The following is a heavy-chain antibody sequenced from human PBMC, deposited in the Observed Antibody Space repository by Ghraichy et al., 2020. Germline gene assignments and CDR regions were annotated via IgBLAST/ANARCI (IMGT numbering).Heavy chain of an antibody. CDR3: VRHKGGCYSTGCYRDWFDP. V-gene: IGHV4-39*01. CDR1: GDSISRSTYY. J-gene: IGHJ5*02. CDR2: ISSTGTT. D-gene: IGHD2-2*02. Sequence: SETLSLTCTVSGDSISRSTYYWGWIRQPPGKGLEWIGSISSTGTTDDNPSLKSRLTLSVDTTKNQFSLKLSSVTAADTAVYYCVRHKGGCYSTGCYRDWFDPWGQGTQVTVSS.